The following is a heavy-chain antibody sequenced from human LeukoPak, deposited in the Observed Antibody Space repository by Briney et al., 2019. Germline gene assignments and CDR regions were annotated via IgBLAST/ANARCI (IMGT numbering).Heavy chain of an antibody. CDR2: VSGSGAHT. D-gene: IGHD5-18*01. CDR1: GFTFSSYA. CDR3: AKGSRPGYSYGPREYYYYMDV. V-gene: IGHV3-23*01. J-gene: IGHJ6*03. Sequence: GGSLRLSCAASGFTFSSYAMTWVRQAPGKGLQWVSAVSGSGAHTYYADSVKGRFTISRDNSKNTLYLQMNSLRAEDTAVYYCAKGSRPGYSYGPREYYYYMDVWGKGTTVTVSS.